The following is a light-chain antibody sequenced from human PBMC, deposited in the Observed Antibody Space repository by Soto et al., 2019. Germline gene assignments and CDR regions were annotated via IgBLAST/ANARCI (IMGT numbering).Light chain of an antibody. CDR1: QSISSW. J-gene: IGKJ2*01. Sequence: DIQMTQSPSTLSASVGDRVTITCRASQSISSWLAWYQQKPGEAPKILIYKASSLESGVPSRFSGSGSGTEFPLTISSLQPDDFATYYCQQYISGYTFGQGTKLEIK. CDR3: QQYISGYT. CDR2: KAS. V-gene: IGKV1-5*03.